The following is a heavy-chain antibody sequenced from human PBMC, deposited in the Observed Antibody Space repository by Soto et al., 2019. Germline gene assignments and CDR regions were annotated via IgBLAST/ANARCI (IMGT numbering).Heavy chain of an antibody. CDR1: RFTVSSSY. Sequence: GGSLRLSCETSRFTVSSSYMSWVRQAPGKGLEWVANIKQDGSEKYYVDSVKGRLTVSRDNAKNSLYLQMNSLRAEDTAVYYCAREVGRWAPDYFDYWGQGPRVTAPQ. CDR2: IKQDGSEK. CDR3: AREVGRWAPDYFDY. D-gene: IGHD1-26*01. V-gene: IGHV3-7*03. J-gene: IGHJ4*02.